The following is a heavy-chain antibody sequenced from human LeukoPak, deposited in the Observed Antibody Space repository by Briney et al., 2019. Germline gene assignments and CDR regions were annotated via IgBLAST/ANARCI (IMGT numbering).Heavy chain of an antibody. CDR2: IYTSGST. CDR1: GGSISSYY. V-gene: IGHV4-4*07. J-gene: IGHJ3*02. Sequence: SETLSLTCTVSGGSISSYYWSWIRQPAGKGLEWIGRIYTSGSTNYNPSLKSRVTMSVDTSKNQFSLKLSSVTAADTAVYYCARETGSIFGVVIDAFDIWGQGTMVTVSS. CDR3: ARETGSIFGVVIDAFDI. D-gene: IGHD3-3*01.